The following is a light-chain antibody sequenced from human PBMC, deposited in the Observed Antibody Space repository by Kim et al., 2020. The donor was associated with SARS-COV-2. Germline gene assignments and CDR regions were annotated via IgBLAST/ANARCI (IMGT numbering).Light chain of an antibody. Sequence: DIQMTQSPSTLSASVGDRVTITCRASQSVVRWLAWYQQKPGNAPKLLIYKASGLGFGVPSRFSGSGSGTEFTLTISGLQPDDFATYYCQQYHAYPYTFGQGTKLEI. J-gene: IGKJ2*01. CDR2: KAS. CDR3: QQYHAYPYT. CDR1: QSVVRW. V-gene: IGKV1-5*03.